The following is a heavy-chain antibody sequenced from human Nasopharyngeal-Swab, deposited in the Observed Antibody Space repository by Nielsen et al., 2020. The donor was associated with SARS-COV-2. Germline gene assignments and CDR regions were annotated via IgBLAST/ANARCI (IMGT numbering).Heavy chain of an antibody. D-gene: IGHD1-1*01. CDR1: GGSTASDYW. CDR3: ARGGNWQFDS. Sequence: SETLSLTCGVSGGSTASDYWWTWVRQPPGRGLEWIGEIHHSGRINFNPSLKSRVTLLIDKSKNQFSLNLSSVTAADTAVYYCARGGNWQFDSWGQGILVTVSS. J-gene: IGHJ4*02. V-gene: IGHV4-4*02. CDR2: IHHSGRI.